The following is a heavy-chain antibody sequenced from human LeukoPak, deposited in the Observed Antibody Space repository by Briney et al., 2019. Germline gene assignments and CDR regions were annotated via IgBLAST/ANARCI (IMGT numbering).Heavy chain of an antibody. D-gene: IGHD3-3*01. V-gene: IGHV3-30*02. Sequence: GGSLRLSCVASGFTFSSYGMNWVRQAPGKGLEWVAFIRFDGSDQFHTDSVKGRFTISRDNSKNTLYLQMHSLRPEDTAVYYCARVYDDFWSGLNWFDPWGQGTLVTVSS. J-gene: IGHJ5*02. CDR3: ARVYDDFWSGLNWFDP. CDR1: GFTFSSYG. CDR2: IRFDGSDQ.